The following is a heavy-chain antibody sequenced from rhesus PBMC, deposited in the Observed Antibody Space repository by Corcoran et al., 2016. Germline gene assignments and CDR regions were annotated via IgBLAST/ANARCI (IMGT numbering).Heavy chain of an antibody. J-gene: IGHJ4*01. CDR2: ISGRGRST. D-gene: IGHD3-34*01. CDR3: ARGFGVINLDY. Sequence: QLQLQESGPGLVKPSETLSLTCAVSGGSISSNYWSWIRQPPGKGLGWIGRISGRGRSTDYNPSLKSRITISTDTSKTQFSLKLSSVTAADTAVYYCARGFGVINLDYWGQGVLVTVSS. CDR1: GGSISSNY. V-gene: IGHV4-173*01.